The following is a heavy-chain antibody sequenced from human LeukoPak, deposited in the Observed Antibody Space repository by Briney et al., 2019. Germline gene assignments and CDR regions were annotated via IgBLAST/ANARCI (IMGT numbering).Heavy chain of an antibody. CDR2: ISLSGDTI. J-gene: IGHJ4*02. CDR3: ARVPNSGGYYPSDY. CDR1: GFTFSIYG. Sequence: GGSLRLSCAASGFTFSIYGMNWVRQAPGKGLEWVSFISLSGDTIYYADSVKGRFTVSRDNAKNSLYLQMNSLRDEDTAVYYCARVPNSGGYYPSDYWGRGTLVTVSS. D-gene: IGHD3-22*01. V-gene: IGHV3-48*02.